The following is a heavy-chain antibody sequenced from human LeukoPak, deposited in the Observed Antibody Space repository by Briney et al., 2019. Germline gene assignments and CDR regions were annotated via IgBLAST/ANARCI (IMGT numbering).Heavy chain of an antibody. J-gene: IGHJ4*02. CDR1: GFTFSSYA. Sequence: GGSLRLSCAASGFTFSSYAMSWVRQAPGKGLEWVSAISGSGDSTYYADSVKGRFTISRDNSKNTLFLQMNSLRAEDTAVYYCAKPLGARELPPGGDYFFDYWGQGALVTVSS. CDR3: AKPLGARELPPGGDYFFDY. V-gene: IGHV3-23*01. D-gene: IGHD1-26*01. CDR2: ISGSGDST.